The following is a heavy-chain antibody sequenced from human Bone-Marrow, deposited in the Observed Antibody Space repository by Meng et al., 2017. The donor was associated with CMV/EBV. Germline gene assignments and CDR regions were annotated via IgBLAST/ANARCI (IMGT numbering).Heavy chain of an antibody. CDR2: IRYDGINK. CDR3: AKDRYRSQLPPYYGMDV. V-gene: IGHV3-30*02. Sequence: GESLKISCAASGFTFSRYGMHWVRQAPGKGLEWVTFIRYDGINKYYADSVKGRFTISRDNSKNTLYLQMNSLRAEDTAVYYCAKDRYRSQLPPYYGMDVWGQGTTVTVSS. J-gene: IGHJ6*02. CDR1: GFTFSRYG. D-gene: IGHD2-2*01.